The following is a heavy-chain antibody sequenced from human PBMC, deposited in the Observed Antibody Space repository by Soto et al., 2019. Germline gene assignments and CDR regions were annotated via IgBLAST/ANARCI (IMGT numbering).Heavy chain of an antibody. D-gene: IGHD2-2*01. CDR3: AKDREPYCSSTSCSSSGMDV. V-gene: IGHV3-30*18. CDR2: ISYDGSNK. CDR1: GFTFSSYG. J-gene: IGHJ6*02. Sequence: GGSLRLSCAASGFTFSSYGMHWVRQAPGKGLEWVAVISYDGSNKYYADSVKGRFTISRDNSKYTLYLQMNSLRAEDTAVYYCAKDREPYCSSTSCSSSGMDVWGQGTTVTVSS.